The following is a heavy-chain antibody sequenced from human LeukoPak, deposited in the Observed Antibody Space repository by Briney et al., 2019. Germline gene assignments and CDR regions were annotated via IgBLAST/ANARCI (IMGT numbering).Heavy chain of an antibody. Sequence: SETLSLTCAVYGGSFSDYFWGWIRQPPGKGLEWIGEINHSGRTYYNPSPKSRVTISVDTSRNQCSLNLSSVTGADTAVYYCARDVVVLPAAIHYGMDVWGQGTTVTVSS. J-gene: IGHJ6*02. CDR1: GGSFSDYF. CDR2: INHSGRT. CDR3: ARDVVVLPAAIHYGMDV. D-gene: IGHD2-2*01. V-gene: IGHV4-34*01.